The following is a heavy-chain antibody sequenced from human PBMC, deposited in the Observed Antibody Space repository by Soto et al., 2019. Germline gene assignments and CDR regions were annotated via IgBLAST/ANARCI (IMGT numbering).Heavy chain of an antibody. V-gene: IGHV4-59*01. Sequence: SETLSLTCTVSGDYIRTLYYWSWIRQPPGKGLEWIGHIHHSGGTSYNPSLKSLVAISVDTSKNQFSLKVNSVTAADTAVYYCARGLLAYCGGDCDLFDSWGQGIMVTVSS. CDR1: GDYIRTLYY. CDR3: ARGLLAYCGGDCDLFDS. D-gene: IGHD2-21*02. J-gene: IGHJ4*02. CDR2: IHHSGGT.